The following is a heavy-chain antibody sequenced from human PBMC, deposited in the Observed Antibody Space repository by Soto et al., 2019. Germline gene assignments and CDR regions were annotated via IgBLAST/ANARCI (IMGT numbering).Heavy chain of an antibody. V-gene: IGHV5-51*01. D-gene: IGHD6-19*01. CDR3: ARKETVAGTYYGMDV. CDR2: IYPGDSDT. J-gene: IGHJ6*02. Sequence: PGESLKISCKGSGYSFTSYWIGWVRQMPGKGLEWMGIIYPGDSDTRYSPSFQGQVTISADKSISTAYLQWSSLKASDTAVYYCARKETVAGTYYGMDVWGQGTTVTVSS. CDR1: GYSFTSYW.